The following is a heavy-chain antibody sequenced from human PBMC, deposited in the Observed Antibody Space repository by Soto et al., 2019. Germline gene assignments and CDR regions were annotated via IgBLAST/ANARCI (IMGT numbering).Heavy chain of an antibody. Sequence: SVTVSCLASGGTSSNYAIYWVRQAPGQGLVWMGGFNPIFGAPDYAQTYQGRVTITADESTGTVYMDLSSLRSEDTAVYYCAGGNSTTYNWFDPWGQGTLVTVSS. J-gene: IGHJ5*02. CDR1: GGTSSNYA. CDR3: AGGNSTTYNWFDP. CDR2: FNPIFGAP. V-gene: IGHV1-69*13. D-gene: IGHD1-7*01.